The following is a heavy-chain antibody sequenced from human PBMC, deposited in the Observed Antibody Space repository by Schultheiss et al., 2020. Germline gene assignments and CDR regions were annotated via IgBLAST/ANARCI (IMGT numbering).Heavy chain of an antibody. CDR2: ISSSSSYI. V-gene: IGHV3-21*04. Sequence: WGSMRLACAASGFTFSSYSMNWVRQAPGKGLEWVSSISSSSSYIYYADSVKGRFTISRDNSKSTLYLQVNSLRVDDTAVYYCTRRVSGHYSDIWGQGTMVTVSS. D-gene: IGHD2-21*01. CDR3: TRRVSGHYSDI. J-gene: IGHJ3*02. CDR1: GFTFSSYS.